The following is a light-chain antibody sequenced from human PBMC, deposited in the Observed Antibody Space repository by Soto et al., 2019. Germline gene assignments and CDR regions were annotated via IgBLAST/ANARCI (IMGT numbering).Light chain of an antibody. J-gene: IGKJ4*01. Sequence: DIQMTQSPSSLSASVGARVTITCRASQSISSYLNWYQQKPGKAPKLLIYAASSLQSRVPSRFSGSGSGTDFTLTISSLQPEDFASYYCQQSYMTPRTFGGGTQVEIK. CDR3: QQSYMTPRT. CDR2: AAS. CDR1: QSISSY. V-gene: IGKV1-39*01.